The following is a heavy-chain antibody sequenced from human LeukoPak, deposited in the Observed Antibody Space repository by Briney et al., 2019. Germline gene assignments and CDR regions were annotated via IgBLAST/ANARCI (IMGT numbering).Heavy chain of an antibody. CDR1: GFTFSSYS. CDR3: ARMDTPLVTPRPFDY. D-gene: IGHD5-18*01. CDR2: ISSSSSYI. J-gene: IGHJ4*02. Sequence: PGGSLRLSCAASGFTFSSYSMNWVRQAPWKGLEWVSSISSSSSYIYYADSVKGRFTISRDNAKNSLYLQMNSLRAEDTAVYYCARMDTPLVTPRPFDYWGQGTLVTVSS. V-gene: IGHV3-21*01.